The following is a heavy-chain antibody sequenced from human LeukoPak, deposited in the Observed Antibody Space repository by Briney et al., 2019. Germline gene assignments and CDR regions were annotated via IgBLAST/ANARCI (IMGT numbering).Heavy chain of an antibody. CDR1: GGSFSGYY. D-gene: IGHD6-19*01. J-gene: IGHJ4*02. Sequence: SETLSLTCAVYGGSFSGYYWSWIRQPPGKGLGWIGEINHSGSTNYHPSLKSRVTISVDTSKNQFSLKLSSANAAHTAVYYSARGKAEWLDNFRPNRFDYWGQGTLVTVSS. V-gene: IGHV4-34*01. CDR3: ARGKAEWLDNFRPNRFDY. CDR2: INHSGST.